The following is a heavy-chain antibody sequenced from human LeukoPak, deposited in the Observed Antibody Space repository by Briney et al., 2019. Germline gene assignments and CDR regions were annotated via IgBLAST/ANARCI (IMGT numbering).Heavy chain of an antibody. V-gene: IGHV1-2*02. CDR1: AYTFTGYY. Sequence: AASVKVCCTASAYTFTGYYIHWVRQAPGQGLERMGWINPNSGGTNYAQKFQGRVTMTRDTSISTAYMELNRLRSDDTAVYYCAREGRGWAFDIWGQGTMFTVSS. J-gene: IGHJ3*02. D-gene: IGHD2-15*01. CDR3: AREGRGWAFDI. CDR2: INPNSGGT.